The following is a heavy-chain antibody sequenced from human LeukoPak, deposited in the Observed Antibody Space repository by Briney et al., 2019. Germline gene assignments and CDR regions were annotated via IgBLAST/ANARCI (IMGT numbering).Heavy chain of an antibody. CDR2: ISGGGGRT. D-gene: IGHD5-18*01. CDR1: GFTFDDYA. J-gene: IGHJ4*02. CDR3: SKDIGGFSYAADY. V-gene: IGHV3-43*02. Sequence: GSLRLSCAASGFTFDDYAMHWVRQAPGKGLEWVSLISGGGGRTYYADSVRGRFTISRDNSKNTLYLQMNSLRTEETALFYCSKDIGGFSYAADYWGQRTLVTVSS.